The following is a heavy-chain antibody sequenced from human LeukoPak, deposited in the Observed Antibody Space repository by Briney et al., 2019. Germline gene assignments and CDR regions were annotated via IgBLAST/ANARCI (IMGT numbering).Heavy chain of an antibody. CDR1: GYSFTSYW. J-gene: IGHJ6*03. Sequence: GESLKISCKGSGYSFTSYWIGWVRQMPGKGLEWMGIIYPGDSDTRYSPSFQGQVTISADKSISTAYLQWSSLKASDTAMYYCARLSGDFWSGQGRMPRMYYYYYMDVWGKGTTVTVSS. CDR2: IYPGDSDT. CDR3: ARLSGDFWSGQGRMPRMYYYYYMDV. V-gene: IGHV5-51*01. D-gene: IGHD3-3*01.